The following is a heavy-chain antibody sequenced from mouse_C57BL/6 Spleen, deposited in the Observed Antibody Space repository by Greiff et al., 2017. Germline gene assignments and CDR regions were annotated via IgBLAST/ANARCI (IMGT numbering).Heavy chain of an antibody. J-gene: IGHJ2*01. D-gene: IGHD3-2*02. V-gene: IGHV5-6*01. CDR2: ISSGGSYT. CDR3: ARHDSSGFDY. Sequence: VQLKESGGDLVKPGGSLKLSCAASGFTFSSYGMSWVRQTPDKRLEWVATISSGGSYTYYPDSVKGRFTISRDNAKNTLYLQMSSLKSEDTAMYYCARHDSSGFDYWGQGTTLTVSS. CDR1: GFTFSSYG.